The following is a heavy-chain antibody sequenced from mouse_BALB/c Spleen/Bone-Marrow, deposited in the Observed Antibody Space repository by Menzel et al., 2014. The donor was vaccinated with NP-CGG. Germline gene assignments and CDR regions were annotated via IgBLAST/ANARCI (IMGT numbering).Heavy chain of an antibody. CDR2: ISYSSST. J-gene: IGHJ4*01. V-gene: IGHV3-2*02. CDR3: ARWDYGNYAMDY. CDR1: GNSITSDYA. D-gene: IGHD1-2*01. Sequence: EVMLVESGPGLVKPSQSLSLTCTVTGNSITSDYAWNWIRQFQGNKLEWMGYISYSSSTNYNPSLKSRISIIRDTSKNQFFLQLNSVTAEDTATYYCARWDYGNYAMDYWGQGSSDTVSS.